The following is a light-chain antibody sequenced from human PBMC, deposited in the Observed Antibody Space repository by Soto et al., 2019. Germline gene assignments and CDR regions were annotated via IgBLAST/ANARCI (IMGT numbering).Light chain of an antibody. CDR3: EKYGSVLWCT. V-gene: IGKV3-20*01. CDR1: QSVSSSY. J-gene: IGKJ1*01. CDR2: GAS. Sequence: IVLTQSPGTPSLSPGERATLSCRASQSVSSSYLAWYQQKPGQAPRLLIYGASSRASGIPDRFSGSGSGTDFTLTISRLKPEDREGDVYEKYGSVLWCTFGQGTKVDIK.